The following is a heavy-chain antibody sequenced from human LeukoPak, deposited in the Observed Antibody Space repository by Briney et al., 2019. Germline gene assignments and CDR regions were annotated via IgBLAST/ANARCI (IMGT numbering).Heavy chain of an antibody. CDR3: ARLSAYYYGSFFYYYMDV. V-gene: IGHV3-7*01. Sequence: SGGSLRLSCAASGFTLSTYWMSWVRQSPGKGPEWVANIKQDESERYTVDSVEGRFTISRDNAKNSVYLHMNNLRAEDTALYYCARLSAYYYGSFFYYYMDVWGKGTTVTVSS. CDR2: IKQDESER. J-gene: IGHJ6*03. D-gene: IGHD3-10*01. CDR1: GFTLSTYW.